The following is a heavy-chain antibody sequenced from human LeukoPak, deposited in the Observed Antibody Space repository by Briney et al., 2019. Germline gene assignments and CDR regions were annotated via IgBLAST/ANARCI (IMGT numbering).Heavy chain of an antibody. D-gene: IGHD6-19*01. CDR2: TYYRSKWYY. Sequence: KPSQTLSVTCAISGDSVSSINGAWSWVRQSPSRGLEWLGRTYYRSKWYYDYASSIQGRISINPDASKNQFSLLLHSVTPEDTAVYYCARDVATSGWYTFDYWGQGSLVTVSS. CDR3: ARDVATSGWYTFDY. V-gene: IGHV6-1*01. J-gene: IGHJ4*02. CDR1: GDSVSSINGA.